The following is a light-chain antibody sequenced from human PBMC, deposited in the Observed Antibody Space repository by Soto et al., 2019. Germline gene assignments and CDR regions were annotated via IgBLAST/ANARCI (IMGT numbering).Light chain of an antibody. CDR2: GNS. CDR1: SSNIGAGYD. Sequence: QPVLTQPPSVSGAPGQRVTISCTGSSSNIGAGYDVHWYQQLPGTAPKLLIYGNSNRPSGVPDRFSGSKSGTSASLAITGLQAEDEADYYCQSYDSSLSNVFGTGTQLTVL. CDR3: QSYDSSLSNV. J-gene: IGLJ1*01. V-gene: IGLV1-40*01.